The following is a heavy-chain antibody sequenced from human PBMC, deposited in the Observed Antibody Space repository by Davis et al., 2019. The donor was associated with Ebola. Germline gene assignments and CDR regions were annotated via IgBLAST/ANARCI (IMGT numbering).Heavy chain of an antibody. D-gene: IGHD3-10*01. CDR3: VKNYYGMDV. CDR1: GFTFSGYA. CDR2: IWYNGNNK. J-gene: IGHJ6*02. V-gene: IGHV3-33*03. Sequence: GESLKISCAASGFTFSGYAMHWVRQAPGKGLEWVAVIWYNGNNKYYADSAKGRFTISRDNAKNTLYLQMNSLRAEDTAVYFCVKNYYGMDVWGQGTTVTVSS.